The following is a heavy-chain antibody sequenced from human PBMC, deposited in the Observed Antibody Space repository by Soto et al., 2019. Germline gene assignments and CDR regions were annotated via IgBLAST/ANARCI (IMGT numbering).Heavy chain of an antibody. D-gene: IGHD3-16*01. CDR3: ARRRSVWGSAWG. Sequence: SETLSLTCTVSGGSISSSSYYWGWIRQPPGKGLEWIGSIYYSGSTYYNPSLKSRVTISVDTSKNQFSLKLSSVTAADTAVYYCARRRSVWGSAWGWGQGTLVTVSS. J-gene: IGHJ1*01. CDR2: IYYSGST. CDR1: GGSISSSSYY. V-gene: IGHV4-39*01.